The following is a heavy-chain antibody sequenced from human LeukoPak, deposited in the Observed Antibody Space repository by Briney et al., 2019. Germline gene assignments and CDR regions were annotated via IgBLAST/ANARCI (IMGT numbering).Heavy chain of an antibody. V-gene: IGHV1-24*01. Sequence: ASVKVSCKVSGYTLTELSMHWVRQAPGKGLEWMGGFDPEGGETIYAQKFQGRVTMTEDTSTDTAYMELSSLRSEDTAVYYCARDDGVTWSLDYWGQGTLVTVSS. CDR2: FDPEGGET. CDR3: ARDDGVTWSLDY. J-gene: IGHJ4*02. CDR1: GYTLTELS. D-gene: IGHD3-10*01.